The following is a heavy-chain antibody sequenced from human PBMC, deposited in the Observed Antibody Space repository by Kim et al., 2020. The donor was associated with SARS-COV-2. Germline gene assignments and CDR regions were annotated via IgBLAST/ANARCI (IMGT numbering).Heavy chain of an antibody. CDR3: ARATYYYDSSGYSGY. V-gene: IGHV3-30*01. J-gene: IGHJ4*02. Sequence: SVKGRFTISRDNSKNTLYLQMNSLRAEDTAVYYCARATYYYDSSGYSGYWGQGTLVTVSS. D-gene: IGHD3-22*01.